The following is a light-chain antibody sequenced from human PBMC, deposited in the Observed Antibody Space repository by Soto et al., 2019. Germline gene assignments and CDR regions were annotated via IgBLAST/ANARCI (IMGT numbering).Light chain of an antibody. J-gene: IGKJ4*01. CDR3: QQYNDYFT. CDR1: QSVSSN. V-gene: IGKV3-15*01. Sequence: PGERATLSCRASQSVSSNLAWYQQKPGQAPRLLIYGASTRATGIPARFSGSGSGTEFTLTISSLQPDDFATYYCQQYNDYFTFGGGTKVDIK. CDR2: GAS.